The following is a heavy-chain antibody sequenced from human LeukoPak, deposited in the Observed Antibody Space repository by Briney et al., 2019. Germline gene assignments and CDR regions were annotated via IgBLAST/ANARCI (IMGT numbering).Heavy chain of an antibody. CDR3: VGDIAAAGTSGG. V-gene: IGHV3-30*03. Sequence: GGSLRLSCAASGFTFSSYGMHWVRQAPGKGLEWVAVISYDGNNKYYADSVKGRFTISRDNSKNTLYLQMNSLRPEDTAVYYCVGDIAAAGTSGGWGQGTLVTVSS. CDR2: ISYDGNNK. D-gene: IGHD6-13*01. J-gene: IGHJ4*02. CDR1: GFTFSSYG.